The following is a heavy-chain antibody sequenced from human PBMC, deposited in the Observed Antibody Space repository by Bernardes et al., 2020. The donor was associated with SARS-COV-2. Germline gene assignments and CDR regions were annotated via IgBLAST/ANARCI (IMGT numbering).Heavy chain of an antibody. CDR3: ARDAQEQLVPSFPY. D-gene: IGHD6-6*01. J-gene: IGHJ4*02. V-gene: IGHV1-69*04. CDR1: VGSFRSYA. Sequence: SAVKVSCKASVGSFRSYAISWVRQAPGQGLEWMGRIIPILGIANYAQKFQGRVTITADKSTSTAYMELSSLRSEDTAVYYCARDAQEQLVPSFPYRGQGTLVTVSS. CDR2: IIPILGIA.